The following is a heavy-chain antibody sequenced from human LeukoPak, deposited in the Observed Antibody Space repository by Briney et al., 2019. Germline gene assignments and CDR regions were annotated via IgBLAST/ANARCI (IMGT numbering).Heavy chain of an antibody. CDR2: INGGGDNT. CDR1: GFPFSSYA. CDR3: AKDLWSVAVSGLDH. J-gene: IGHJ4*02. D-gene: IGHD3-3*01. Sequence: QPGGSLRLSCAASGFPFSSYAMSWVHQAPGKGLEWVAAINGGGDNTYYADSVRGGFTISRDNSKSTLILQMNGLRGEDTALYYCAKDLWSVAVSGLDHWGQGTRVTVSS. V-gene: IGHV3-23*01.